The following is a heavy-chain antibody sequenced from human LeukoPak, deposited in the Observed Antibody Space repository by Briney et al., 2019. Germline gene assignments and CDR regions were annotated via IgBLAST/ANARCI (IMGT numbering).Heavy chain of an antibody. Sequence: ASVKVSCKASGYTFTDYYMHWVRQAPGQGLEWMGRINPNSGGTNYAQKFQGRVTMTRDTSISTAYMELSRLRSDDTAVYYCARGYSSGWYPNYYYYMDVWGKGTTVTVSS. V-gene: IGHV1-2*06. J-gene: IGHJ6*03. CDR1: GYTFTDYY. D-gene: IGHD6-19*01. CDR2: INPNSGGT. CDR3: ARGYSSGWYPNYYYYMDV.